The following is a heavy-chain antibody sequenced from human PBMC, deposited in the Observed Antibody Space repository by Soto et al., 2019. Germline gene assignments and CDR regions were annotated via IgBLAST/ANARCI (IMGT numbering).Heavy chain of an antibody. Sequence: PSETLSLTCTVSGGPISSGGHYWTWIRQHPAKGLEWIGCIYYSGTTYYNPSLKRRLIISVDTSKNQFSLKLSSVTAADTAVYYCARDSAYDWFDPWGQGTLVTVSS. CDR1: GGPISSGGHY. J-gene: IGHJ5*02. CDR2: IYYSGTT. CDR3: ARDSAYDWFDP. V-gene: IGHV4-31*03.